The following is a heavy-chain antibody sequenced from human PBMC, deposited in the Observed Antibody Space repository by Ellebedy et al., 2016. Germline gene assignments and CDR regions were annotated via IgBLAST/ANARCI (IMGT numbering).Heavy chain of an antibody. D-gene: IGHD2/OR15-2a*01. CDR1: GGSVSSNYW. V-gene: IGHV4-4*02. CDR2: IYHSGTT. J-gene: IGHJ3*01. CDR3: ARISLDGQYVLAAFDV. Sequence: SETLSLTCAVSGGSVSSNYWWTWVRPPPGKGLEWIAEIYHSGTTNYNPSLKSRVTVSVDKSKNQFSLNLNSVTAADTAVYYCARISLDGQYVLAAFDVWGQGTMVTVS.